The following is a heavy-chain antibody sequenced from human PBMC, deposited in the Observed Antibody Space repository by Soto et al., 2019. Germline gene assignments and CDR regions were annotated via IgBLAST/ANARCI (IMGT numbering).Heavy chain of an antibody. Sequence: EVQLVESGGGLGQPGGSLRPSCAASGFTFDDYAMHWVRHAPRKGLEWVSGISWNSDNVGYGDSVKGRFTISRDNAKNCLYLQMNGLRAEDTALYYCAKDTQSSNLNALDVWGQGTTVTVSS. CDR1: GFTFDDYA. CDR3: AKDTQSSNLNALDV. V-gene: IGHV3-9*01. CDR2: ISWNSDNV. D-gene: IGHD6-13*01. J-gene: IGHJ3*01.